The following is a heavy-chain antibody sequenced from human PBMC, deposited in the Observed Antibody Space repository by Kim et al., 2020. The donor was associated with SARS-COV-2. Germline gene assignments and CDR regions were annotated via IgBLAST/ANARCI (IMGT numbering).Heavy chain of an antibody. Sequence: SETLSLTCTVSGGAISPSTYFWGWIRQPPVGGLEWIGNTNYGGNTFYNPSLKSRVTISADTSKNQFSLTVTSVTAADTAVYYCARRGASRGDAFDPWGQGVLVTVSS. J-gene: IGHJ5*02. D-gene: IGHD3-16*01. CDR3: ARRGASRGDAFDP. V-gene: IGHV4-39*01. CDR1: GGAISPSTYF. CDR2: TNYGGNT.